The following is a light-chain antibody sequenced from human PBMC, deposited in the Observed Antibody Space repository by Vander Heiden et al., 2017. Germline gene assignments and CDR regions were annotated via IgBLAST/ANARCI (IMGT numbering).Light chain of an antibody. Sequence: SYELTQPPSVSVSPGQTASITCSGDKLGDKYACWYQQKPGQSPVLVIYQDSKRPSGSPERFSGSNSGNKATLTISGTQAMDEADDYCQAWDSSTAVFGGGTKLTVL. V-gene: IGLV3-1*01. CDR1: KLGDKY. CDR2: QDS. J-gene: IGLJ2*01. CDR3: QAWDSSTAV.